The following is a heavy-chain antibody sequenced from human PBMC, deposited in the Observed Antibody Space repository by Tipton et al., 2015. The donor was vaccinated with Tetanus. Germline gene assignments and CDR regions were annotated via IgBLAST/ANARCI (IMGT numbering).Heavy chain of an antibody. J-gene: IGHJ4*02. CDR2: ISSTTSYI. V-gene: IGHV3-21*01. CDR3: ASGSSLDY. CDR1: GFLFSSYT. Sequence: SLRLSCSVSGFLFSSYTMNWVRQAPGRGLEWVSSISSTTSYIYYSDSVKGRFTISRDNAKNSLYLQMNSLTADDTAVYFCASGSSLDYWGQGTLVTVSS. D-gene: IGHD6-6*01.